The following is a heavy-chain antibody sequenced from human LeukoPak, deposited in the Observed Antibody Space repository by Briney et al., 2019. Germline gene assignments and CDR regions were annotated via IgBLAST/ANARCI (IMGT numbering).Heavy chain of an antibody. D-gene: IGHD3-22*01. CDR2: INTNTGNP. J-gene: IGHJ4*02. V-gene: IGHV7-4-1*02. CDR1: GYTFTHYT. Sequence: ASVRVSCKGSGYTFTHYTINWVRQAPGQGLEWMGWINTNTGNPTYAQGFTGRFVFSLDTPVSTAYLQISSLKAEDTAVYYCAGYDSSLPWGQGTLVTVSS. CDR3: AGYDSSLP.